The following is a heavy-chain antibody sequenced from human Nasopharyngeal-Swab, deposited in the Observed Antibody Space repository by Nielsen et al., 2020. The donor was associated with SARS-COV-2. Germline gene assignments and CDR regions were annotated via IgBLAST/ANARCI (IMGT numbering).Heavy chain of an antibody. V-gene: IGHV3-23*01. CDR1: AFTFSHYA. CDR2: ISGSGDNT. CDR3: AKPHLRYSDWLLFDY. D-gene: IGHD3-9*01. J-gene: IGHJ4*02. Sequence: GESLKISCAGPAFTFSHYAMSWVRQAPGKGLEWVSAISGSGDNTYYADSVKGRFTISRDNPKNTLYLQMNSLRAEDTAVYYCAKPHLRYSDWLLFDYWGQGTLVTVSS.